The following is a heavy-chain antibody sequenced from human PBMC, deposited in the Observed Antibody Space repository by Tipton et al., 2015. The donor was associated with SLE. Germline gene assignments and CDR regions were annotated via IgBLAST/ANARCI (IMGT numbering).Heavy chain of an antibody. CDR2: IYHSGST. V-gene: IGHV4-59*08. CDR3: AGHYYDSTYYYYYMDV. CDR1: GGSISSHY. J-gene: IGHJ6*03. Sequence: TLSLTCTVSGGSISSHYWSWIRQPPGKGLEWIGYIYHSGSTNYNPSLKSRVTISVDTSKNQFSLKLSSVTAADTAVYYCAGHYYDSTYYYYYMDVWGKGITVTVSS. D-gene: IGHD3-22*01.